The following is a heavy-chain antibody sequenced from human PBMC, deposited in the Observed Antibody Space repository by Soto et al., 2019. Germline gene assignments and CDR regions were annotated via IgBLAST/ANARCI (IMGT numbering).Heavy chain of an antibody. CDR3: AREVVSGWSPTDAFDI. CDR1: GYTFTSCA. J-gene: IGHJ3*02. Sequence: ASVKVSCKASGYTFTSCAISWVRQAPGQGLEWMGWISAFNGNTNYAQKLQGRVTMTTDTSTSTAYMELRSLRSDDTAVYYCAREVVSGWSPTDAFDIWGQGTMVTVSS. V-gene: IGHV1-18*01. D-gene: IGHD6-19*01. CDR2: ISAFNGNT.